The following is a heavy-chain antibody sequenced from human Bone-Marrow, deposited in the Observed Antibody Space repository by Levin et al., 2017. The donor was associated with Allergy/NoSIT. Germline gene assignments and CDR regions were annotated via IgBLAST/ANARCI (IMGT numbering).Heavy chain of an antibody. CDR1: GASIRSGGDF. CDR2: MYYGGTT. V-gene: IGHV4-31*03. Sequence: SQTLSLTCTVSGASIRSGGDFWGWIRQQPGKGLEWIGYMYYGGTTHYNPSLESRVTIRGDASKNQFALNLASVTAADTAVYYCARDVTSKYYFDLWGQGILVTVSS. J-gene: IGHJ4*02. CDR3: ARDVTSKYYFDL.